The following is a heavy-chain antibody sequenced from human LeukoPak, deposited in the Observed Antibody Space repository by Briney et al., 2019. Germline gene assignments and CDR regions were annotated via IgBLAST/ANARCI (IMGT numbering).Heavy chain of an antibody. J-gene: IGHJ4*02. CDR3: VKDQSGSGSW. D-gene: IGHD3-10*01. V-gene: IGHV3-74*01. CDR2: INSDGTST. CDR1: GFSFSSDW. Sequence: GGSLRLSCAASGFSFSSDWMHWVRQVPGEGLVWVSRINSDGTSTAYADSVKGRFTISRDNSKNTLYLQVNSLRPEDTAVYYCVKDQSGSGSWWGQGTLVTVSS.